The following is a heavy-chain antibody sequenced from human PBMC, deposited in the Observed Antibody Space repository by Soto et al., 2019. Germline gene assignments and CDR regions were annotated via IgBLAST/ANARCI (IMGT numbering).Heavy chain of an antibody. CDR2: ISYDGSNK. Sequence: GGSLRLSCAASGFTFSSYAMHWVRQAPGKGLEWVAVISYDGSNKYYADSVKGRFTISRDNSKNTLYLQMNSLRAEDTAVYYCARDRVPQYQLYYYYGMDVWGQGTTVTVSS. V-gene: IGHV3-30-3*01. CDR1: GFTFSSYA. CDR3: ARDRVPQYQLYYYYGMDV. J-gene: IGHJ6*02. D-gene: IGHD2-2*01.